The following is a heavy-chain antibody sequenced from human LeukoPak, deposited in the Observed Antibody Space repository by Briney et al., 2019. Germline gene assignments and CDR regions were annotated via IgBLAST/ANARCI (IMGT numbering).Heavy chain of an antibody. CDR1: GFTFNDYA. J-gene: IGHJ4*02. Sequence: PGGSLRLSCAASGFTFNDYAMHWVRQAPGKGLEWVSAISGSGGSTYYADSVKGRFTISRDNSKNTLYLQMNSLRAEDTAVYYCAKAQYYDILTGYYPFGYWGQGTLVTVSS. D-gene: IGHD3-9*01. CDR3: AKAQYYDILTGYYPFGY. CDR2: ISGSGGST. V-gene: IGHV3-23*01.